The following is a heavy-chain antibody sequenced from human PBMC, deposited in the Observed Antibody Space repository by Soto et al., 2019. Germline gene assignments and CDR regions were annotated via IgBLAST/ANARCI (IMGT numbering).Heavy chain of an antibody. CDR3: ARVGDIVVVPAAMWEFDY. D-gene: IGHD2-2*01. V-gene: IGHV1-2*04. Sequence: ASVKVSCKASGYTFTSYDINWVRQATGQGLEWMGWINPNSGGTNYAQKFQGWVTMTRDTSISTAYMELSRLRSDDTAVYYCARVGDIVVVPAAMWEFDYWGQGTLVTVSS. CDR1: GYTFTSYD. J-gene: IGHJ4*02. CDR2: INPNSGGT.